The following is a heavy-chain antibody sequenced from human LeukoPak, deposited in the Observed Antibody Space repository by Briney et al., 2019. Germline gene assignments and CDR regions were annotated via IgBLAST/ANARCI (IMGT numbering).Heavy chain of an antibody. Sequence: SETLSLTCTVSGGSISSGGYYWSWIRQHPGKGLEWIGYIYYSGSTYYNPSLKSRVTISVDTSKNQFSLKLSSVTAADTAVYYCARVGSGYTIAATQYYFDYWGQGTLVTVSS. CDR1: GGSISSGGYY. V-gene: IGHV4-31*03. CDR3: ARVGSGYTIAATQYYFDY. J-gene: IGHJ4*02. CDR2: IYYSGST. D-gene: IGHD2-15*01.